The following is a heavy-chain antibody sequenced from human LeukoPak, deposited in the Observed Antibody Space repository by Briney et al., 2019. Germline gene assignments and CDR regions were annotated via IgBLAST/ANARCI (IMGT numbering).Heavy chain of an antibody. Sequence: GGSLRLSCAASGFTVDNNDMSWFRQAPGKGLEWVSGITSGFTPLYADSVKGRFTISRDNSKNTFHLQLNSLRAEDTAVYYCAKDYSDSSVADVFLEYCCQGTLVTVSS. CDR2: ITSGFTP. CDR3: AKDYSDSSVADVFLEY. CDR1: GFTVDNND. D-gene: IGHD2-15*01. V-gene: IGHV3-23*01. J-gene: IGHJ4*02.